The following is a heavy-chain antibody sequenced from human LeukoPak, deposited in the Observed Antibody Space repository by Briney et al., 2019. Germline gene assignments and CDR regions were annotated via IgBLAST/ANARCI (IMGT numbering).Heavy chain of an antibody. D-gene: IGHD3-3*01. CDR2: ISAYNGNT. J-gene: IGHJ4*02. V-gene: IGHV1-18*01. CDR3: ARVAPSYYDFWSGYNY. CDR1: GYTFTSYG. Sequence: ASVTVSCKASGYTFTSYGISWVRQAPGQGLEWMGWISAYNGNTNYAQKLQGRVTMTTDTSTSTAYMELRSLRSDDTAVYYCARVAPSYYDFWSGYNYWGQGTLVTVSS.